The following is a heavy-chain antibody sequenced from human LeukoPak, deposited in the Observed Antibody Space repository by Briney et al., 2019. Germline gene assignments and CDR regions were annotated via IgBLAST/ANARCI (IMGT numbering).Heavy chain of an antibody. Sequence: GGSLRLSCAASGFTFDDYAMHWVRQAPGKGLEWVSGITWNSDNIEYADSVKGRFTISRDNSKNTLYLQMNSLRAEDTAVYYCAKCPTPTEFFDYWGQGTLVTVSS. CDR2: ITWNSDNI. J-gene: IGHJ4*02. CDR1: GFTFDDYA. V-gene: IGHV3-9*01. D-gene: IGHD3-10*01. CDR3: AKCPTPTEFFDY.